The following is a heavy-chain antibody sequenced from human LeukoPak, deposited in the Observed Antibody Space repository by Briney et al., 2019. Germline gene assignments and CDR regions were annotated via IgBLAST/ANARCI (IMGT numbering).Heavy chain of an antibody. Sequence: GGSLRLSCAASGFTFSAFWMSWVRQALGKGLEWVANIKVDGTEKNYVDSVKGRLTISRDNAKNSLYLQMNSLRTEDTAVYYCARGGRNIDSWGQGTLVTVSS. CDR3: ARGGRNIDS. CDR1: GFTFSAFW. J-gene: IGHJ4*02. CDR2: IKVDGTEK. V-gene: IGHV3-7*01. D-gene: IGHD4-11*01.